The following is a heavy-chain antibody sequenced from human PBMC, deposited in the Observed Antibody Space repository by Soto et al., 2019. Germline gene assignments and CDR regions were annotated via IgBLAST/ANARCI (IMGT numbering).Heavy chain of an antibody. J-gene: IGHJ4*02. CDR2: IYWDDDK. Sequence: QITLKESGPTLVKPTQTLTLTCTFSGFSLSSTRMAVGWIRQHPGKALEWLALIYWDDDKRYSPFLKSRLTITKDTSKNQVVLTMSNIDTVDTARYYCAHIVVAGLGYYFDYWGQGTLVTVAS. CDR1: GFSLSSTRMA. V-gene: IGHV2-5*02. D-gene: IGHD6-19*01. CDR3: AHIVVAGLGYYFDY.